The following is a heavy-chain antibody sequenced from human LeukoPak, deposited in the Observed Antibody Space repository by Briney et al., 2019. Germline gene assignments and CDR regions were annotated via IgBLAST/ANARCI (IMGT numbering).Heavy chain of an antibody. CDR2: IRSTGSPI. D-gene: IGHD6-19*01. CDR3: ARYSSGWYYYYYYMDV. CDR1: EFNFSDYY. Sequence: GGSLRLSCAASEFNFSDYYMCWIRQAPGKGLEWVAFIRSTGSPISYADSVKGRFTISRDNTKSSMYLQMNSLTAADTAVYYCARYSSGWYYYYYYMDVWGKGTTVTVSS. J-gene: IGHJ6*03. V-gene: IGHV3-11*04.